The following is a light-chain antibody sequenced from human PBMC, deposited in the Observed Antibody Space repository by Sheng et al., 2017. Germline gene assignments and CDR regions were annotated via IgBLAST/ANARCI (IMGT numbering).Light chain of an antibody. CDR3: SSYRSSSTYV. Sequence: QSALTQPASVSGSPGQSITISCTGTSSDIGGYNYVSWYQQHPGNAPQLMIYAVNNRLSGVSNRFSGSKSGNTASLTISGLQAEDEADYYCSSYRSSSTYVFGSGTRVTVL. J-gene: IGLJ1*01. CDR1: SSDIGGYNY. V-gene: IGLV2-14*03. CDR2: AVN.